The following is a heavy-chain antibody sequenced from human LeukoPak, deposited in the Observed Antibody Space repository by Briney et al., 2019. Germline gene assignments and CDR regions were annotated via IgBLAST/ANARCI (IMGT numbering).Heavy chain of an antibody. V-gene: IGHV3-7*01. CDR1: GFTFSGFA. J-gene: IGHJ4*02. D-gene: IGHD3-22*01. Sequence: TGGSLRLSCAASGFTFSGFAMSWVRRTPGKGLEWVANIKQDGSEKYYVDSVKVRFTISRDNAKNSLYLQMNSLRAEDTAVYYCAREWYYDSSGYYYAPSFDYWGQGTLVTVSS. CDR3: AREWYYDSSGYYYAPSFDY. CDR2: IKQDGSEK.